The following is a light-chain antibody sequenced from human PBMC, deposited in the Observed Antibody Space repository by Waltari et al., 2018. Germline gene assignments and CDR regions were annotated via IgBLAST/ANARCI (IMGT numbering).Light chain of an antibody. J-gene: IGKJ2*01. CDR1: QSVSRN. CDR2: DAS. V-gene: IGKV3-15*01. Sequence: EIVMTQSPATLSVSPGERATLSCRASQSVSRNLAWYQQKPGQAPRLLIYDASPRATGIPARFSGSGSGTEFTLTISSLQSEDFAVYYCQQYNNWPRTFGQGTKLEIK. CDR3: QQYNNWPRT.